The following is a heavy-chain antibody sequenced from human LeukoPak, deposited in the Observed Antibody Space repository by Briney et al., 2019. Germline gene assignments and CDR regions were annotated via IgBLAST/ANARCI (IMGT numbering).Heavy chain of an antibody. CDR1: GYRFTGYY. CDR2: INPNSGGT. Sequence: ASVKVSCKASGYRFTGYYMHWVRQAPGQGLEWMGRINPNSGGTNYAQKFQGRVTMTRDTSISTAYMELTGLRSDDTAVYYCAKPQGGGSSDWRFDLWGRGTLVSVSS. CDR3: AKPQGGGSSDWRFDL. J-gene: IGHJ2*01. D-gene: IGHD1-1*01. V-gene: IGHV1-2*06.